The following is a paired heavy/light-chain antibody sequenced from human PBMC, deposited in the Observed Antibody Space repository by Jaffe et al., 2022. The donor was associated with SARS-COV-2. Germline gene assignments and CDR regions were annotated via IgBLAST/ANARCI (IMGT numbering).Heavy chain of an antibody. D-gene: IGHD4-17*01. CDR1: GGSISSYY. Sequence: QVRLQESGPGLVKPSETLSLTCTVSGGSISSYYWTWIRQPPGKGLEWIGYIYYTGSTNYNPSLKSRVTISVDTSKNQFSLKLSSVTAADTAVYYCASQYYYDDRHFDYWGQGTLVTVSS. J-gene: IGHJ4*02. V-gene: IGHV4-59*08. CDR2: IYYTGST. CDR3: ASQYYYDDRHFDY.
Light chain of an antibody. J-gene: IGLJ1*01. Sequence: QSALTQPPSASGSPGQSVTISCTGTSSDVGGYNYVSWYQQHPGKAPKLMIYEVSKRPSGVPDRFSGSKSGNTASLTVSGLQAEDEADYYCSSYAGSNTYVFGTGTKVTVL. CDR1: SSDVGGYNY. CDR3: SSYAGSNTYV. CDR2: EVS. V-gene: IGLV2-8*01.